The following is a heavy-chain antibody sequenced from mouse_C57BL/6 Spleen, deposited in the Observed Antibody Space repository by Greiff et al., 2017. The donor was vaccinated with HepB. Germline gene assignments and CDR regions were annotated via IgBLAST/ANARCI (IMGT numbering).Heavy chain of an antibody. CDR2: ISSGSSTI. Sequence: EVKLMESGGGLVKPGGSLKLSCAASGFTFSDYGMHWVRQAPEKGLEWVAYISSGSSTIYYADTVKGRFPISRDNAKNTLFLQMTSLRSEDTAMYYCASGPFDYWGQGTTLTVSS. D-gene: IGHD3-1*01. J-gene: IGHJ2*01. V-gene: IGHV5-17*01. CDR1: GFTFSDYG. CDR3: ASGPFDY.